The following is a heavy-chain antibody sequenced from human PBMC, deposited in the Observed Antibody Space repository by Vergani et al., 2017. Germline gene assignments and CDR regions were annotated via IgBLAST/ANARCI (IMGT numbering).Heavy chain of an antibody. D-gene: IGHD1-1*01. V-gene: IGHV3-30*03. Sequence: QVHLVESGGGVVQPGRSLRLSCVVSGYTSSYYGMHWVRQAPGKGLEWVAVISYDGTQKYYADSVKGRFTISRDKSKSTLYLQMNSLRTEDTAVYYCATKSCGTPGWQIGYFREWGQGTLVTVSS. J-gene: IGHJ1*01. CDR3: ATKSCGTPGWQIGYFRE. CDR1: GYTSSYYG. CDR2: ISYDGTQK.